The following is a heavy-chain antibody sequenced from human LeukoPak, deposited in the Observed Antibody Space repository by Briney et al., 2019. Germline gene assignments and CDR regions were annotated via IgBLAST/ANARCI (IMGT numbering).Heavy chain of an antibody. Sequence: RGESLKISCKHSGYTFTTYWIAWVRQMPGKGLEWMGIIFPGDSDTRYSPSFQGQVSISADNSISTAYLQWSSLKASDTAMYYCATSRGVFDYFEYWGQGTLVTVSS. CDR2: IFPGDSDT. CDR3: ATSRGVFDYFEY. CDR1: GYTFTTYW. J-gene: IGHJ4*02. D-gene: IGHD3-16*01. V-gene: IGHV5-51*01.